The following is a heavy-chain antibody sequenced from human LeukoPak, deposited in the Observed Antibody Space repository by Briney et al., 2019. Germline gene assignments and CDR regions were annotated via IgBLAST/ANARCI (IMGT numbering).Heavy chain of an antibody. CDR3: ARERWILDAFDI. D-gene: IGHD5-18*01. CDR2: IWYDGSNK. V-gene: IGHV3-33*01. CDR1: RFTFSSYG. Sequence: GGSLRLSCAASRFTFSSYGMHWVRQAPGKGLEWVAVIWYDGSNKYYADSVKGRFTISRDNSKNTLYLQMNSLRAEDTAVYYCARERWILDAFDIWGQGTMVTVSS. J-gene: IGHJ3*02.